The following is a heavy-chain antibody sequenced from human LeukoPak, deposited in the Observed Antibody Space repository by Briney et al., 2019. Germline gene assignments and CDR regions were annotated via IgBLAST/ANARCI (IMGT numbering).Heavy chain of an antibody. J-gene: IGHJ4*02. CDR3: ARVFDY. CDR2: TSYDQSHK. V-gene: IGHV3-30*04. CDR1: GFTFGTFT. Sequence: PGGSLRLSCAASGFTFGTFTMHWVRQAPGKGLEWVAVTSYDQSHKYYTDSVKGRFIISRDNAKNSLYLQMNSLRAEDTAVYYCARVFDYWGQGTLVTVSS.